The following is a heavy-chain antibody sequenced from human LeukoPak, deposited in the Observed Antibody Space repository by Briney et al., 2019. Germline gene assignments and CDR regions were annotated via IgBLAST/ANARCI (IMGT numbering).Heavy chain of an antibody. CDR2: IYYSGST. CDR3: ARGLNAMVGAKGNPFDY. J-gene: IGHJ4*02. Sequence: SETLSLTCTVSGGSISSYYWSWIRQPPGKGLEWIGYIYYSGSTNYNPSLKSRVSISVDTSKNQFSLKLSSVTAADTAVYYCARGLNAMVGAKGNPFDYWGQGTLVTVSS. V-gene: IGHV4-59*01. CDR1: GGSISSYY. D-gene: IGHD1-26*01.